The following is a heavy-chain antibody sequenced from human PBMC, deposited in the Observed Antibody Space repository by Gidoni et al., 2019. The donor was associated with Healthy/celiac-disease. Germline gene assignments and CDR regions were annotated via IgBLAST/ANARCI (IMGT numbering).Heavy chain of an antibody. D-gene: IGHD5-12*01. Sequence: EVQLVESGGGLVKPGGSLRLSCAASGFTFSNAWTSWVRQAPGKGLEWVGRIKSKTDGGTTDYAAPVKGRFTISRDDSKNTLYLQMNSLKTEDTAVYYCTTERNRRWLQFQYYFDYWGQETLVTVSS. CDR1: GFTFSNAW. J-gene: IGHJ4*02. CDR3: TTERNRRWLQFQYYFDY. V-gene: IGHV3-15*01. CDR2: IKSKTDGGTT.